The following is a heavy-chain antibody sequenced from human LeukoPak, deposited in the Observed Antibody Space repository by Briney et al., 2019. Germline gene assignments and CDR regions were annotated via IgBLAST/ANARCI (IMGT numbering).Heavy chain of an antibody. V-gene: IGHV4-59*12. CDR3: ARDRRDGYSDDAFDI. J-gene: IGHJ3*02. CDR1: GGSIRSYY. CDR2: MYYSGST. Sequence: SETLSLTCTVSGGSIRSYYWSWIRQPPGKGLEWIGYMYYSGSTNYNPSLKSRVTISVDTSKNQFSLKLSSVTAADTAVYYCARDRRDGYSDDAFDIWGQGTMVTVSS. D-gene: IGHD5-24*01.